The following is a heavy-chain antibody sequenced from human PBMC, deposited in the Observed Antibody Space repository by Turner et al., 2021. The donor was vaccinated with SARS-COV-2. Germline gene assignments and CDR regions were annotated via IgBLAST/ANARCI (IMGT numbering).Heavy chain of an antibody. V-gene: IGHV3-23*01. CDR2: ISGSGVST. CDR3: AKGEGYGSGAFEI. CDR1: GFTFSSYA. Sequence: EVQLLESGGGLVQPGGSLRLSCAASGFTFSSYAMSWVRQAPGKGLEWVSAISGSGVSTYDADSVKGRFTISRDNSKNTLYLQMNSLRAEDTAVYYGAKGEGYGSGAFEIWGQGTMVTVSS. D-gene: IGHD3-10*01. J-gene: IGHJ3*02.